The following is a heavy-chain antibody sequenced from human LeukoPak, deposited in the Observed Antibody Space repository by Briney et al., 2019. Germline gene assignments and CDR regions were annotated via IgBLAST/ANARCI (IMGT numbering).Heavy chain of an antibody. J-gene: IGHJ5*02. Sequence: PSETLSLTCTVSGGSISSYYWSWIRQPPGKGLEWIGYIYYSGSTNYNPSLKSRVTISVDTSKNQFSLKLSSVTAADTAVYYCARTARGVAFDPWGQGTLVTVSS. V-gene: IGHV4-59*12. CDR2: IYYSGST. CDR3: ARTARGVAFDP. D-gene: IGHD3-10*01. CDR1: GGSISSYY.